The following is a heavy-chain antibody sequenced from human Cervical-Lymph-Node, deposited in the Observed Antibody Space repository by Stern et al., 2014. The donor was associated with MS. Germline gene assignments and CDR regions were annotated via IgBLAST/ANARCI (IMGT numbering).Heavy chain of an antibody. D-gene: IGHD5-12*01. J-gene: IGHJ5*02. V-gene: IGHV4-4*02. CDR2: IHHSGST. CDR3: ARVSLSGYDWFDP. Sequence: QVQLQESGPGLVKPSGTLSLNCGVSGDSISSENWWSWVRQPPGKGLEWIGEIHHSGSTNYNPSLESRLPMSIDKSKNQFSLNLTSVTAADTAVYFCARVSLSGYDWFDPWGQGTLVTVSS. CDR1: GDSISSENW.